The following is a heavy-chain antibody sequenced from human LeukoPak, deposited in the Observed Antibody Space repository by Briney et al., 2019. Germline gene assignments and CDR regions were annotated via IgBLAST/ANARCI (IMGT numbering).Heavy chain of an antibody. CDR3: AREDLGPRWFGELSPAFDY. J-gene: IGHJ4*02. CDR1: GFPFSSYG. D-gene: IGHD3-10*01. CDR2: IWYDGSNK. V-gene: IGHV3-33*01. Sequence: GRPLRLSCEASGFPFSSYGRPWVRQAPGKGLEWVAVIWYDGSNKYSAASVKGRFTISRDNSKNTLYLQMNSLSAEDTAVYYCAREDLGPRWFGELSPAFDYWGQGTLVTVSS.